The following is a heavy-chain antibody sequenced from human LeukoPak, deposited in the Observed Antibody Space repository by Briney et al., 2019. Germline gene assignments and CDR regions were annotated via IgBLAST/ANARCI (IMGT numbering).Heavy chain of an antibody. Sequence: SETLSLTCTVSGGSISSYYWSWTRQPPGKGLEWIGYIYYSGTTNYNPSLKSRVTISVDTSKNQFSLRLSSVTAADTAVYYCAREDTSGYIDYWGQGTLVTVSS. J-gene: IGHJ4*02. CDR3: AREDTSGYIDY. D-gene: IGHD3-22*01. V-gene: IGHV4-59*01. CDR1: GGSISSYY. CDR2: IYYSGTT.